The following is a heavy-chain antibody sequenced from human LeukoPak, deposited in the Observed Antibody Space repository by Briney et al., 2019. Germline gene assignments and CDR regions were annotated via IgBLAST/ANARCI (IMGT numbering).Heavy chain of an antibody. V-gene: IGHV3-23*01. J-gene: IGHJ4*02. CDR2: ISGSGGST. Sequence: GGSLRLSCAASGFTFSSYAMSWVRQAPGKGLEWVSAISGSGGSTYYADSVKGRFTIPRDNSKNTLYLQMNSLRAEDTAVYYCTKSCSRGFFAPPVDDWGQGTLVTVSS. CDR1: GFTFSSYA. CDR3: TKSCSRGFFAPPVDD. D-gene: IGHD2/OR15-2a*01.